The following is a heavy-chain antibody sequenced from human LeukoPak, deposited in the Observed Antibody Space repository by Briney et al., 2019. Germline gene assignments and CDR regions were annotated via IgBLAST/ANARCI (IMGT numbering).Heavy chain of an antibody. CDR2: NFYRGST. CDR3: ARVVFESSSYLIIDY. Sequence: TEPLSLTYTVSGFPQRSYYFRGLVRQPPGEGLEWDGSNFYRGSTYYNPSLKSRVTISGGTSQNPLSLRLSSGTAADTAGYYCARVVFESSSYLIIDYWGQGTLVTVSS. D-gene: IGHD3-22*01. J-gene: IGHJ4*02. CDR1: GFPQRSYYF. V-gene: IGHV4-38-2*02.